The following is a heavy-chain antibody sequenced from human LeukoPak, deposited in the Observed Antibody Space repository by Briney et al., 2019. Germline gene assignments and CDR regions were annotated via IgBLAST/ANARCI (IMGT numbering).Heavy chain of an antibody. CDR3: ARDRRLTAAGNFYWFDP. J-gene: IGHJ5*02. CDR1: GYSISSGYY. CDR2: IYHSGST. Sequence: SETPSLTCAVSGYSISSGYYWGWIRQPPGKGLEWIGSIYHSGSTYYNPSLKSRLTISVDTSKNQFSLKLSSVTAADTAVYYCARDRRLTAAGNFYWFDPWGQGTLVTVSS. D-gene: IGHD6-13*01. V-gene: IGHV4-38-2*02.